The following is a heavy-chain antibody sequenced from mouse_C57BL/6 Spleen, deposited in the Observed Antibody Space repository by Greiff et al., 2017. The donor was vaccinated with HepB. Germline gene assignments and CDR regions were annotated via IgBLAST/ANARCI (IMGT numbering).Heavy chain of an antibody. V-gene: IGHV1-66*01. CDR1: GYSFTSYY. CDR2: IYPGSGNT. D-gene: IGHD2-2*01. CDR3: AIGGYDGAMDY. J-gene: IGHJ4*01. Sequence: VQLQQSGPELVKPGASVKISCKASGYSFTSYYIHWVKQRPGQGLEWIGWIYPGSGNTKYNEKFKGKATLTADTSSSTAYMQLSSLTSEDFAVYYCAIGGYDGAMDYWGQGTSVTVSS.